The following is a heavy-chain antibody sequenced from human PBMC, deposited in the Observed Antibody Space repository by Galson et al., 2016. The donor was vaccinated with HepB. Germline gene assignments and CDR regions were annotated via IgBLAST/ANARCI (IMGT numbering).Heavy chain of an antibody. CDR1: GYSFSEYW. CDR3: ARPLPKGQYAYFNF. V-gene: IGHV5-51*01. J-gene: IGHJ4*02. D-gene: IGHD2-8*01. Sequence: QSGAEVKKPGESLKISCQGFGYSFSEYWVAWLRQMPGKGLEWMAVIYPGGSIIRYNPSFQGQVTISADNSISTAYLQWSSLKASDTAMYYCARPLPKGQYAYFNFWGQGTLVTVSS. CDR2: IYPGGSII.